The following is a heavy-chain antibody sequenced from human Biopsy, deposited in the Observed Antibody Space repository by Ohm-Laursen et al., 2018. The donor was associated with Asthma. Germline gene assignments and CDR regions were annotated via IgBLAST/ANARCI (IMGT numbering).Heavy chain of an antibody. J-gene: IGHJ4*02. Sequence: SLRLSCAASGFRFNSYAMHWVRQAPGKGLEWVAVGGSYYDGGLKYYADSVNGRFTVSRDDSKNTLYLQMNSLRPDDTAVYYCARDVMEWYLPAFDFWGQGTLVTVSS. V-gene: IGHV3-30-3*01. D-gene: IGHD3-3*01. CDR3: ARDVMEWYLPAFDF. CDR2: GGSYYDGGLK. CDR1: GFRFNSYA.